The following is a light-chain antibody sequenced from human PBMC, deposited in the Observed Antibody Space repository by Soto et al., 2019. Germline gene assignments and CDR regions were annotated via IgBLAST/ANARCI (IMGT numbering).Light chain of an antibody. CDR3: QQYGGTPPIT. CDR2: GAS. Sequence: EIVLTQSPATLSLSPGERATRSCRASQSVINNYFAWYQQKPGQAPRLLIYGASTRATGIPARFSGSGSRTEFALTISSLQSEDFAVYYCQQYGGTPPITFGQGTRLEIK. J-gene: IGKJ5*01. CDR1: QSVINNY. V-gene: IGKV3-20*01.